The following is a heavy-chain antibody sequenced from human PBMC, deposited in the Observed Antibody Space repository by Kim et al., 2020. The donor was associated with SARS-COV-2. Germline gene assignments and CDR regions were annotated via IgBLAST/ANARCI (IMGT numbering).Heavy chain of an antibody. CDR3: ARDSYGSGSYYRGY. Sequence: ADSVTGRFTISSDNAKNSLYLQMNSLRAEDTAVYYCARDSYGSGSYYRGYWGQGTLVTVSS. D-gene: IGHD3-10*01. J-gene: IGHJ4*02. V-gene: IGHV3-21*01.